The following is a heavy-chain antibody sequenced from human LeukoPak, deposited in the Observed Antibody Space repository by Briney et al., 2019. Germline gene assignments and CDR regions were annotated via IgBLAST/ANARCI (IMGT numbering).Heavy chain of an antibody. V-gene: IGHV4-30-4*01. J-gene: IGHJ4*02. CDR2: IYYSGST. D-gene: IGHD5-24*01. CDR3: ARLDGFHYYFDY. CDR1: GGSISSGDYY. Sequence: SETLSLTCTVSGGSISSGDYYWSWIRQPPGKGLEWIGYIYYSGSTYYNPSLKSRVTISVDTSKNQFSLKLSSVTAADTAVYYCARLDGFHYYFDYWGQGTLVTVSS.